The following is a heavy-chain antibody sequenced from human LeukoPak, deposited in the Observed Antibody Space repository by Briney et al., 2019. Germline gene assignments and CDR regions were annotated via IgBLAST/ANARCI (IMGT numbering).Heavy chain of an antibody. V-gene: IGHV4-59*12. Sequence: SETLSLTCTVSGGSISSYYWSWIRQPPGKGLEWIGYIYYSGSTNYNPSLKSRVTISVDTSKNQFSLKLSSVTAADTAVYYCARDVICSGGSCYPQEWFDPWGQGTLVTVSS. CDR1: GGSISSYY. D-gene: IGHD2-15*01. CDR3: ARDVICSGGSCYPQEWFDP. J-gene: IGHJ5*02. CDR2: IYYSGST.